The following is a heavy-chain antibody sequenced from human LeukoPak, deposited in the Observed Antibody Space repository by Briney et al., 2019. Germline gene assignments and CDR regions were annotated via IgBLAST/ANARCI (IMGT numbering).Heavy chain of an antibody. D-gene: IGHD6-19*01. J-gene: IGHJ5*02. V-gene: IGHV3-30*18. CDR2: ISYDGSNK. Sequence: PGGSLRLSCAASGFTFSSYGMHWVRQAPGKGLEWVAVISYDGSNKYYADSVKGRFTISRDNSKNTLYLQMDSLRAEDTAVYYYAKGVTVAGISWFDPWGQGTLVTVSS. CDR1: GFTFSSYG. CDR3: AKGVTVAGISWFDP.